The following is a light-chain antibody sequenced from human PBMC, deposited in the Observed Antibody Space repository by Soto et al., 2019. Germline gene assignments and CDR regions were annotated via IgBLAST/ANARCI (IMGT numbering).Light chain of an antibody. Sequence: ESLFTQSPATLSLSPGERATLACRASQSVSRYLAWYQQKPGQAPRLLIYETSTRAPGIPARFSGSGSETDFTLTISSLEPEDFAVYYCQQRSNWPRGTFGQGTKLEIK. J-gene: IGKJ1*01. CDR3: QQRSNWPRGT. CDR2: ETS. V-gene: IGKV3-11*01. CDR1: QSVSRY.